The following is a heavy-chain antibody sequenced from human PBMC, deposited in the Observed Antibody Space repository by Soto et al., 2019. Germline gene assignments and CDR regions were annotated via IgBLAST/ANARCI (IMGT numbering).Heavy chain of an antibody. CDR1: GGSFSGYY. CDR2: INHSGST. J-gene: IGHJ3*02. CDR3: ARRLFRYCSSTSCYTHDAFDI. Sequence: RSLTCAVYGGSFSGYYWSWIRQPPGKGLEWIGEINHSGSTNYNPSLKSRVTISVDTSKNQFSLKLSSVTAADTAVYYCARRLFRYCSSTSCYTHDAFDIWGQGTMVTVSS. D-gene: IGHD2-2*02. V-gene: IGHV4-34*01.